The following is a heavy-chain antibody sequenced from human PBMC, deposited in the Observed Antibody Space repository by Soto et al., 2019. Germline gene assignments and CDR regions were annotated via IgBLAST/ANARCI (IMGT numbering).Heavy chain of an antibody. CDR1: GFTFDDYA. D-gene: IGHD3-22*01. V-gene: IGHV3-9*01. J-gene: IGHJ4*02. Sequence: GGSLRLSCAASGFTFDDYAMHWVRQAPGKGLEWVSGISWNSGSIGYADSVKGRFTISRDNAKNSLYLQMNSLRAEDTALYYCAKGGYDSSGYYGGNFDYWGQGTLVTVSS. CDR2: ISWNSGSI. CDR3: AKGGYDSSGYYGGNFDY.